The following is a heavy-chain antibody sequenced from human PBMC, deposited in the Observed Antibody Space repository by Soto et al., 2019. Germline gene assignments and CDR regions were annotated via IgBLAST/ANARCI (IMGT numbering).Heavy chain of an antibody. D-gene: IGHD3-10*01. J-gene: IGHJ4*01. CDR1: GGKCGGYG. CDR2: INHSGST. V-gene: IGHV4-34*01. Sequence: VEGGKCGGYGGRRIRQPQGKGLEWIGEINHSGSTNYNPSLKSRVTISVDTSKNQFSLKLSSVTAADTAVYYCARGYGRNFAYWGHGTLVPVSS. CDR3: ARGYGRNFAY.